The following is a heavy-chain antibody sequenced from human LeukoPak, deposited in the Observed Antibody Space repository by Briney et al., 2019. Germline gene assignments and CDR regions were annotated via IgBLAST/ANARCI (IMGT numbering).Heavy chain of an antibody. J-gene: IGHJ6*03. CDR2: ISGSGGST. CDR1: GFTFSSYW. Sequence: GGSLRLSCAASGFTFSSYWMTWVRQAPGKGLEWVSAISGSGGSTYYADSVKGRFTISRDNSKNTLYLQMNSLRAEDTAVYYCAKGGTVTTFHYYYYMDVWGKGTTVTISS. D-gene: IGHD4-17*01. V-gene: IGHV3-23*01. CDR3: AKGGTVTTFHYYYYMDV.